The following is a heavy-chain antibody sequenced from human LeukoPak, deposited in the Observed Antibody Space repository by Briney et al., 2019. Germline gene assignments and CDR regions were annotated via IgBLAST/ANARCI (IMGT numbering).Heavy chain of an antibody. CDR1: GFTFSSYG. CDR2: ISSSGSTI. V-gene: IGHV3-48*03. Sequence: QPGGSLRLSCAASGFTFSSYGMNWVRQAPGKGLEWVSYISSSGSTIYYADSVKGRFTISRDNAKNSLYLQMNSLRAEDTAVYYCARESSGYGSTVDYWGQGTLVTVSS. CDR3: ARESSGYGSTVDY. D-gene: IGHD5-18*01. J-gene: IGHJ4*02.